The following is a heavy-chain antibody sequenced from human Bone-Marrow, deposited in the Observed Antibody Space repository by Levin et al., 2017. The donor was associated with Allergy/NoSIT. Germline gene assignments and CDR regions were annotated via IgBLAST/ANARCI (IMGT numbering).Heavy chain of an antibody. Sequence: ESGPTLVKPTQTLTLTCTFSGFSLSTSGVGVGWIRQPPGKALEWLALIYWDDDKRYSPSLKSRLTITKDTSKNQVVLTMTNMDPVDTATYYCAHYGAPDYGDYEGYDYYYMDVWGKGTTVTVSS. J-gene: IGHJ6*03. CDR3: AHYGAPDYGDYEGYDYYYMDV. V-gene: IGHV2-5*02. CDR1: GFSLSTSGVG. CDR2: IYWDDDK. D-gene: IGHD4-17*01.